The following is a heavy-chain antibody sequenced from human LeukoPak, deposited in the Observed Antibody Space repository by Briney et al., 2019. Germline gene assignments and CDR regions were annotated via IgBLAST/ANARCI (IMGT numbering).Heavy chain of an antibody. V-gene: IGHV1-69*04. CDR2: IIPILGIA. Sequence: SVKVSCKASGGTFSSYAISWVRQAPGQGLEWMGRIIPILGIANYAQKFQGRVTITAGKSTSTAYMELSSLRSEDTAVYYCARGTLTQTYGMDVWGQGTTVTVSS. D-gene: IGHD2-21*02. CDR3: ARGTLTQTYGMDV. CDR1: GGTFSSYA. J-gene: IGHJ6*02.